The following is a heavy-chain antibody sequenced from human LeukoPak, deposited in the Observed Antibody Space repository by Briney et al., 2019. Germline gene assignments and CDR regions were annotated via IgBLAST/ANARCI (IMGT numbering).Heavy chain of an antibody. CDR3: ARGRGSSWYWDYFQH. CDR2: INHSGST. Sequence: SETLSLICAVYGGSFSGYYWSWIRQPPGKGLEWIGEINHSGSTNYNPSLKSRVTISVDTSKNQVSLKLSSVTAADTAVYYCARGRGSSWYWDYFQHWGQGTLVTVSS. J-gene: IGHJ1*01. CDR1: GGSFSGYY. V-gene: IGHV4-34*01. D-gene: IGHD6-13*01.